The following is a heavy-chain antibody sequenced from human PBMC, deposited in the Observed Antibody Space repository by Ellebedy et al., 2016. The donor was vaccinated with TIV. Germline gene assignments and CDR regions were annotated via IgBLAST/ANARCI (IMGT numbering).Heavy chain of an antibody. Sequence: ASVKVSXKASGYTFTSYAMHWVRQAPGQRLEWMGWINAGNGNTKYSQKFQGRVTITRDTSASTAYMELSSLRSEDTAVYYCARDAMIVVVTQYYFDYWGQGTLVTVSS. J-gene: IGHJ4*02. CDR3: ARDAMIVVVTQYYFDY. D-gene: IGHD3-22*01. CDR2: INAGNGNT. CDR1: GYTFTSYA. V-gene: IGHV1-3*01.